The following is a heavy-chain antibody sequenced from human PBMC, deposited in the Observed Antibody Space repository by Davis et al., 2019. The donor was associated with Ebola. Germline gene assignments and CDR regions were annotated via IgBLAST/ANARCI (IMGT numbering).Heavy chain of an antibody. J-gene: IGHJ4*02. CDR3: ARQDYDILTGSFDY. CDR1: GGSISSYY. D-gene: IGHD3-9*01. V-gene: IGHV4-59*08. CDR2: IYYIGST. Sequence: MPSETLSLTCTVSGGSISSYYWSWIRQPPGKGLEWIGYIYYIGSTNYNPSLKSRVTISVDTSKNQFSLKLSSVTAADTAVYYCARQDYDILTGSFDYWGQGTLVTVSS.